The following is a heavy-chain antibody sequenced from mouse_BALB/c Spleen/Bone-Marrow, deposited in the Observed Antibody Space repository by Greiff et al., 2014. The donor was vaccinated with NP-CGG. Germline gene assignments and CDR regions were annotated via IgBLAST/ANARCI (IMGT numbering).Heavy chain of an antibody. Sequence: VHVKQSGAELVRSGASVRLSCTASGFNIKDYYMHWVKQRPEQGLEWIGWIDPENGGTEYAPKFQGKATMTADTSSNTAYLQLSSLTSEDTAVYYRNAREAMDYWGQGTSVTVSS. CDR3: NAREAMDY. CDR1: GFNIKDYY. J-gene: IGHJ4*01. V-gene: IGHV14-4*02. CDR2: IDPENGGT.